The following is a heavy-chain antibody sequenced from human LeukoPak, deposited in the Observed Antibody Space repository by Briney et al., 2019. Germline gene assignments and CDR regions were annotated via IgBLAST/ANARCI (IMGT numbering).Heavy chain of an antibody. D-gene: IGHD3-3*01. CDR1: GGSISSHY. V-gene: IGHV4-4*07. J-gene: IGHJ4*02. CDR3: ARDWDFWSGYNDY. Sequence: SETLSLTCTVSGGSISSHYWSWIRQPAGKGLEYIGRVYPSGSTNDNPSLKGRVAMSVDTSKNQFSLKLSSVTAADTAVYYCARDWDFWSGYNDYWGQGTLVTVSS. CDR2: VYPSGST.